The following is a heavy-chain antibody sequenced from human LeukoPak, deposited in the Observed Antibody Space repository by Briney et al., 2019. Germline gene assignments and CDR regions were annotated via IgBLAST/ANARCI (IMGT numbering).Heavy chain of an antibody. CDR2: IYPGDSDT. CDR3: SRQEGSFDY. V-gene: IGHV5-51*01. Sequence: PGGSLQISCKGSGCLFTNYWIGWVRQMPGKGVEWMGIIYPGDSDTRYSPSFQGQVTISADKSISTAYLQWRSLKASDTAMYYCSRQEGSFDYWGQGTLVTVSS. D-gene: IGHD2-15*01. J-gene: IGHJ4*02. CDR1: GCLFTNYW.